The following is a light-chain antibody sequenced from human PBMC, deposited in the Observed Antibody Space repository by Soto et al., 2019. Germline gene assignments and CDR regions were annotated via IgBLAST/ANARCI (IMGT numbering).Light chain of an antibody. Sequence: DIQVTQSPSTLSASVGDRVTITCRASQSISSWLAWYQQKPGKAPKLLIYEASNLESGVPSRFSGSGSGTEFTLTISSLKPDDFATYYCQQSNSYPWTFGQGTKVDIK. CDR2: EAS. J-gene: IGKJ1*01. CDR1: QSISSW. CDR3: QQSNSYPWT. V-gene: IGKV1-5*03.